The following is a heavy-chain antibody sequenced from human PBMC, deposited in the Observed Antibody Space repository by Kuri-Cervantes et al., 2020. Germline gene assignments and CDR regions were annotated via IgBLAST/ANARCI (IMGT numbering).Heavy chain of an antibody. V-gene: IGHV4-30-4*08. CDR1: GGSISSGDYY. CDR2: IYYSGST. Sequence: SETLSLTCTVSGGSISSGDYYWSWIRQPPGKGLEWIGYIYYSGSTYYNPSLKSRVTISVDTSKNQFSLKLSSVTAADTAVYYCAKDHEYSSSSSGSFFDYWGQGTLVTVSS. CDR3: AKDHEYSSSSSGSFFDY. D-gene: IGHD6-6*01. J-gene: IGHJ4*02.